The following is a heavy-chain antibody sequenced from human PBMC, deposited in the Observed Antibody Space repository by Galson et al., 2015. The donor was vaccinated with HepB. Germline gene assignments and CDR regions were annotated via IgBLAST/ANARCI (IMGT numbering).Heavy chain of an antibody. D-gene: IGHD5-18*01. V-gene: IGHV3-33*01. CDR2: IWYDGSNK. CDR3: ARDQVQLWLDY. J-gene: IGHJ4*02. CDR1: GFTFSSYG. Sequence: SLRLSCAASGFTFSSYGMHWVRQAPGKGLEWVAVIWYDGSNKYYADSVKGRFTISRDNSKNTLYLQMNSLRAEDTAVYYCARDQVQLWLDYWGQGTLVTVSS.